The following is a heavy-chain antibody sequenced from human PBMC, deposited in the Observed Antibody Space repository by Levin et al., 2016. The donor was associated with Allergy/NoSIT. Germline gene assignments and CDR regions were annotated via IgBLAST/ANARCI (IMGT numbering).Heavy chain of an antibody. Sequence: GGSLRLSCAASGFTFSSYWMSWVRQAPGKGLEWVANIKQDGSEKKHVDSVKGRFTISRDNAENSLYLQMNSLRVEDTAVYYCARLIAVATTDVFDIWGQGTMVTVSS. V-gene: IGHV3-7*01. D-gene: IGHD6-19*01. J-gene: IGHJ3*02. CDR2: IKQDGSEK. CDR1: GFTFSSYW. CDR3: ARLIAVATTDVFDI.